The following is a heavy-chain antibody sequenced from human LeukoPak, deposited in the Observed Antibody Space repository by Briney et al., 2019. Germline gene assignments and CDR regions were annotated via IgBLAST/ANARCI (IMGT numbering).Heavy chain of an antibody. CDR2: GDYSGGT. D-gene: IGHD3-9*01. V-gene: IGHV4-39*07. CDR3: ARHLALGYFDWLPYGWFDP. J-gene: IGHJ5*02. CDR1: GDSFTSVTDY. Sequence: PSETLSLTCTVSGDSFTSVTDYWAWIRQPPGKGLEWIASGDYSGGTYYNPSLESRVAISADMSKNQISLKLTSVTGADTAVYYCARHLALGYFDWLPYGWFDPWGQGALVTVSS.